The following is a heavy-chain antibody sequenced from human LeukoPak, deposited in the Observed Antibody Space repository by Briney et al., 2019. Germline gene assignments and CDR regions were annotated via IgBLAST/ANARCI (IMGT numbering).Heavy chain of an antibody. CDR1: GGSISSGGYY. CDR2: IYYSGST. V-gene: IGHV4-31*03. Sequence: SETLSLTCTVSGGSISSGGYYWSWIRQHPGKGLGWIGYIYYSGSTYYNPSLKSRVTISVDTSKNQFSLKLSSVTAADTAVYYCAGSPQYYYDSSGYFDYWGQGTLVTVSS. CDR3: AGSPQYYYDSSGYFDY. J-gene: IGHJ4*02. D-gene: IGHD3-22*01.